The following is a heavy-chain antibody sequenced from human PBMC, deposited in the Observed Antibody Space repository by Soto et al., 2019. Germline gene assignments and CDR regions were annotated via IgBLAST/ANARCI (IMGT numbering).Heavy chain of an antibody. D-gene: IGHD1-1*01. V-gene: IGHV3-23*01. J-gene: IGHJ3*02. Sequence: GGSLRLSCAASGFTFTSHAMNWVRQAPGKGLEWVSGITPGGDNTYYADSVRGRFTISRDNSKNTLYLQMNNLRAEDTAVYSCATWHLQEHAYDIWGQGKMVTVSS. CDR3: ATWHLQEHAYDI. CDR2: ITPGGDNT. CDR1: GFTFTSHA.